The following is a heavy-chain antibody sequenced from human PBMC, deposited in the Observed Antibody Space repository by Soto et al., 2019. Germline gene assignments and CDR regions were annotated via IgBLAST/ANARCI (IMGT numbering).Heavy chain of an antibody. CDR3: AREWGSYYYDSSGYFSY. CDR2: IKQDGSEK. Sequence: GGSLRLSCAASGFTFSSYWMSWVRQAPGKGLEWVANIKQDGSEKYYVDSVKGRFTISRDNAKNSLYLQMNSLRAEDTAVYYCAREWGSYYYDSSGYFSYWGQGTLVTVSS. J-gene: IGHJ4*02. V-gene: IGHV3-7*05. CDR1: GFTFSSYW. D-gene: IGHD3-22*01.